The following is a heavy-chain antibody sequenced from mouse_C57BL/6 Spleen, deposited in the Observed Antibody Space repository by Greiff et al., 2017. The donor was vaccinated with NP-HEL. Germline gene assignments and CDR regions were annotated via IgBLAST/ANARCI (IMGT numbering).Heavy chain of an antibody. J-gene: IGHJ4*01. Sequence: QVQLKESGAELVRPGASVTLSCKASGYTFTDYEMHWVKQTPVHGLEWIGAIDPETGGTAYNQKFKGKAILTADKSSSTAYMELRSLTSEDSAVYYCLLYLRDYAMDYWGQGTSVTVSS. V-gene: IGHV1-15*01. CDR1: GYTFTDYE. CDR3: LLYLRDYAMDY. CDR2: IDPETGGT. D-gene: IGHD2-12*01.